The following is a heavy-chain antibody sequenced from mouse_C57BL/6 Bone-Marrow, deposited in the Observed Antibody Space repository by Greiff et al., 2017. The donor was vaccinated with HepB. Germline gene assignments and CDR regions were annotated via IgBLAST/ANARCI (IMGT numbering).Heavy chain of an antibody. CDR3: ARTGGNYWYFDV. Sequence: VKLQESGAELVKPGASVKMSCKASGYTFTTYPIEWMKQTHGKSLEWIGNFHPYNDDTKYNEKFKGTATLTVEKSSSTVYLELSRLTSDDSAVYYCARTGGNYWYFDVWGTGTTVTVSS. CDR1: GYTFTTYP. V-gene: IGHV1-47*01. CDR2: FHPYNDDT. D-gene: IGHD2-1*01. J-gene: IGHJ1*03.